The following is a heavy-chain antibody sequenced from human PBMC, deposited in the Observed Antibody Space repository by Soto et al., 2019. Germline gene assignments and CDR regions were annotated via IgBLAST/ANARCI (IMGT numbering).Heavy chain of an antibody. V-gene: IGHV4-30-4*01. CDR2: SHYSGSS. CDR3: ARFGSRDGSNSEIGGNNSFDP. D-gene: IGHD3-16*01. CDR1: VGSTNSGDSY. Sequence: TVTVGSTNSGDSYWSWIRHPPGKGLEWIGNSHYSGSSYYNPSRRSRVTISLDTSKNQFSLNLRSGTAADTAVYYCARFGSRDGSNSEIGGNNSFDPWGQGTLGTVSA. J-gene: IGHJ5*02.